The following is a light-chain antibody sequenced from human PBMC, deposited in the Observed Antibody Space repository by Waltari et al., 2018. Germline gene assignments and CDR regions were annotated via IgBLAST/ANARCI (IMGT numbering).Light chain of an antibody. CDR3: QQYGSSPWT. Sequence: EIVLTQSPGTLSLSPGERATLSCRASQSVSSSYLAGYQQKPGQAPRLLIYGASSRATGIPDRFSGSGSGTDFTLTISRLEPEDVAVYYCQQYGSSPWTFGQGTKVEIK. CDR2: GAS. V-gene: IGKV3-20*01. J-gene: IGKJ1*01. CDR1: QSVSSSY.